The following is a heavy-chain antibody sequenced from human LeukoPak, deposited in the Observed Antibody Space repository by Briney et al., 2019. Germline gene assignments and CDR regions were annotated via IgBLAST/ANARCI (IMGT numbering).Heavy chain of an antibody. CDR1: GGSFSGYY. CDR2: IYYLVNS. CDR3: ARVLWFGETSPAFDY. J-gene: IGHJ4*02. Sequence: SETLSLTCAVYGGSFSGYYWSWIRQPPGKGLEWIGYIYYLVNSNYNPSLKSRVAISVDTSKNQFSLKLRSVTAADTAVYYCARVLWFGETSPAFDYWGQGTLVTVSS. V-gene: IGHV4-59*01. D-gene: IGHD3-10*01.